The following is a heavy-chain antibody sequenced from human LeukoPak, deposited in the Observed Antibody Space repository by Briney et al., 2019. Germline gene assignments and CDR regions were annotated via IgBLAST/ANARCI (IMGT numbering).Heavy chain of an antibody. CDR1: GFSFSGYV. J-gene: IGHJ4*02. CDR3: AKDIVDSNYFDS. V-gene: IGHV3-43*01. Sequence: GGSLRLSCAASGFSFSGYVMSWVRQAPGKGLEWVSVISWHGSTTKYADSVRGRFTISRDNRKNSLSLQMNSLRPEDTALYYCAKDIVDSNYFDSWGQGTLVTVSS. CDR2: ISWHGSTT. D-gene: IGHD3-22*01.